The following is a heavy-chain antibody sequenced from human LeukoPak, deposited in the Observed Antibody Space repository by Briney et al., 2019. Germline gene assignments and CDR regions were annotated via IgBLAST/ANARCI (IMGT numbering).Heavy chain of an antibody. D-gene: IGHD4-23*01. CDR3: AREGHWMIYGGKPNGFDP. V-gene: IGHV1-2*02. Sequence: ASVKVSCKASGYTFTGYYMHWVRQAPGQGLEWMGWINPNSGGTNYAQKFQGRVTMTRDTSISTAYMELSRLRSDDTAVYYCAREGHWMIYGGKPNGFDPWGQGTLVTVSS. CDR1: GYTFTGYY. CDR2: INPNSGGT. J-gene: IGHJ5*02.